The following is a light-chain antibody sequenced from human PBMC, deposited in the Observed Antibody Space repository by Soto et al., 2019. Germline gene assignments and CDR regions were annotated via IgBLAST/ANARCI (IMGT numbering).Light chain of an antibody. CDR2: AAS. CDR1: QDISSY. J-gene: IGKJ1*01. CDR3: QQLNRFPRT. Sequence: DIHLTQSPSFLSASVGDIVTITCRASQDISSYLAWYQQRPGKVPRFLTHAASTLQSGAPSRFSATGSGTAFTLTISSLQPEDFAPYYCQQLNRFPRTFGQGTKVEV. V-gene: IGKV1-9*01.